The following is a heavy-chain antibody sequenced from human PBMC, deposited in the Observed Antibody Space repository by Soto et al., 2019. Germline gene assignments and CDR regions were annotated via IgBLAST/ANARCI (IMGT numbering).Heavy chain of an antibody. Sequence: SVKVSCKASGGTFSSYTISWVRQAPGQGLEWMGRIIPILGIANYAQKFQGRVTITADKSTSTAYMELSSLRSEDTAVYYCAREDCSGGSCYPEYFQHWGQGTLVTVSS. D-gene: IGHD2-15*01. CDR1: GGTFSSYT. J-gene: IGHJ1*01. CDR3: AREDCSGGSCYPEYFQH. CDR2: IIPILGIA. V-gene: IGHV1-69*04.